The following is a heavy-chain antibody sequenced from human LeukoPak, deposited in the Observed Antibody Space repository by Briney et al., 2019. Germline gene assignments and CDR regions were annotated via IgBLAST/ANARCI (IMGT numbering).Heavy chain of an antibody. Sequence: GGSLRLSCKSSGFTFGDYSMTWVRQAPGKGLEWVGFIRSKAYGGTTEYAASVKGRFTISRDDSKSIAYLQMNSLKTEDTAVYHCASRSGRQWLPYFDYWGQGTLVTVSS. CDR1: GFTFGDYS. V-gene: IGHV3-49*04. D-gene: IGHD1-26*01. CDR2: IRSKAYGGTT. CDR3: ASRSGRQWLPYFDY. J-gene: IGHJ4*02.